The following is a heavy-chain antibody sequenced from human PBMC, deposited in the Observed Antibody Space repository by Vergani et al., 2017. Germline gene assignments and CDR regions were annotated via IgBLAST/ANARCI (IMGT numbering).Heavy chain of an antibody. V-gene: IGHV4-38-2*01. CDR2: IHHSGDT. CDR1: DSSIMTNPY. J-gene: IGHJ6*02. CDR3: ERRRGSGGFFPSSYFYGMDV. D-gene: IGHD3-10*01. Sequence: QVQLQESGPGLVKPSETLTLTCDVSDSSIMTNPYWGWFRQSPGKGLAWIGCIHHSGDTHYNSSLKSRVSISIVSSSKFSLSLTSVTAADTAIYYCERRRGSGGFFPSSYFYGMDVWGHGTTVTVSS.